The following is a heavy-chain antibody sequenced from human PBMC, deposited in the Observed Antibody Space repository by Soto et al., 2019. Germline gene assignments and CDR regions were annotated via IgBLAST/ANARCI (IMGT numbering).Heavy chain of an antibody. J-gene: IGHJ4*02. Sequence: QMQLVQSGPEVKKPGTSVKVSCKASGFTFTSSAVQWVRQARGQRLEWIGWIVVGSGNTNYAQKFQERVTITRDMSTSTAYMELSSLRSEDTAAYYCAATVEGYSGYDSLPLDFDYWGQGTLVTVSS. V-gene: IGHV1-58*01. D-gene: IGHD5-12*01. CDR2: IVVGSGNT. CDR1: GFTFTSSA. CDR3: AATVEGYSGYDSLPLDFDY.